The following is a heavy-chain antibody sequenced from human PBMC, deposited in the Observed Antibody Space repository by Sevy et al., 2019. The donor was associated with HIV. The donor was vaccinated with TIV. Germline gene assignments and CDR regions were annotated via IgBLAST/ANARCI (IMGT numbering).Heavy chain of an antibody. Sequence: GGSLRLSCAASGFTFSTYEMNWVRQAPGKGVEWVSYISSSGSTIYYAHSVKGRFTISRDNAKNSLYLQMNSLRAEDTAVYYCARGEWGGVNYWGQGTLVTVSS. CDR2: ISSSGSTI. CDR1: GFTFSTYE. V-gene: IGHV3-48*03. D-gene: IGHD3-16*01. J-gene: IGHJ4*02. CDR3: ARGEWGGVNY.